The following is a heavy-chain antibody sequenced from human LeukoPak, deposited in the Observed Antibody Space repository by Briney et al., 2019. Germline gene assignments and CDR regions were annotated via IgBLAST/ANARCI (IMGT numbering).Heavy chain of an antibody. D-gene: IGHD1-26*01. V-gene: IGHV3-66*01. Sequence: PGGSLRLSCAASGFTVSSSFMSWVRQAPGKGLECVSVIYSGGVTYYADSVKARFTISRDNPKNTLYLQMNNLRVEDTAVYYCARGNFGGSYYAYWGQGTLVTVSS. CDR2: IYSGGVT. CDR1: GFTVSSSF. J-gene: IGHJ4*02. CDR3: ARGNFGGSYYAY.